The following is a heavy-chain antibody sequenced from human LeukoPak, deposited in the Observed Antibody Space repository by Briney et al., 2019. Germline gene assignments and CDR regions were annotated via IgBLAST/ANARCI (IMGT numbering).Heavy chain of an antibody. CDR3: ARSGRIVGADFDY. V-gene: IGHV1-69*13. CDR1: GGTFSSYA. CDR2: IIPIFGTA. Sequence: SVKVSCKASGGTFSSYAISWARQAPGQGLEWMGGIIPIFGTANYAQKFQGRVTITADESTSTAYMELSSLRSEDTAVYYCARSGRIVGADFDYWGQGTLVTVSS. J-gene: IGHJ4*02. D-gene: IGHD1-26*01.